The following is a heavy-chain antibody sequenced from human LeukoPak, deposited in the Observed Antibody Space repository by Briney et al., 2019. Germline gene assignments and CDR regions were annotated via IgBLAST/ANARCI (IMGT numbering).Heavy chain of an antibody. J-gene: IGHJ5*02. Sequence: PSETLSLTCTVSGFSITDGFYWDWIRQTPGKGLEWIGSIFHSGTTYYNPSLKSRVTISTDTSKNHFSLNLNSVTAADTAVFYCARFITGNYNNWFDPWGQGTLVTVSS. CDR3: ARFITGNYNNWFDP. CDR1: GFSITDGFY. CDR2: IFHSGTT. V-gene: IGHV4-38-2*02. D-gene: IGHD3-9*01.